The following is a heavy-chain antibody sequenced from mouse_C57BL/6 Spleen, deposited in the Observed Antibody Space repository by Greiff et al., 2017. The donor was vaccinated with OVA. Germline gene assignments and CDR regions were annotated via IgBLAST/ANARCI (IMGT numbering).Heavy chain of an antibody. CDR1: GFTFSSYA. CDR3: ARERGGSSAFAY. J-gene: IGHJ3*01. D-gene: IGHD1-1*01. V-gene: IGHV5-4*01. Sequence: EVQLVESGGGLVKPGGSLKLSCAASGFTFSSYAMSWVRQTPEKRLEWVATISDGGSYTYYPDNVKGRFTISRDNAKNNLYLQMSHLKSEDTAMCYCARERGGSSAFAYWGHGTLGTVSA. CDR2: ISDGGSYT.